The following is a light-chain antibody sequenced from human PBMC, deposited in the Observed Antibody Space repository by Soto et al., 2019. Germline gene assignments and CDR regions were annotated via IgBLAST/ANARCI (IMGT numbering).Light chain of an antibody. V-gene: IGKV1-39*01. J-gene: IGKJ4*01. Sequence: DIQMTQSPSSLSASVGDRVTITCRASQTITNVLNWYQQKPGKAPKVLIYAASSLQSGVPARFSGSGSGTDFTLTISILQPEDFATYYCQQSHSTPLTFGGGTKVEIK. CDR2: AAS. CDR3: QQSHSTPLT. CDR1: QTITNV.